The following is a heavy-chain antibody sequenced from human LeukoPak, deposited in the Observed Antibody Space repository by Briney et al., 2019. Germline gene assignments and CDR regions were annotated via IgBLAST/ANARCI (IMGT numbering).Heavy chain of an antibody. D-gene: IGHD2-2*01. CDR3: ARDISVVVVPAAIGPSDY. J-gene: IGHJ4*02. Sequence: GGSLRLSCAASGFTFSSYGMHWVRQAPGKGLEWVAVIWYDGSNKYYADSVKGRFTISRDNSKSTLYLQMNSLRAEDTAVYYCARDISVVVVPAAIGPSDYWGQGTLVAVSS. CDR2: IWYDGSNK. V-gene: IGHV3-33*01. CDR1: GFTFSSYG.